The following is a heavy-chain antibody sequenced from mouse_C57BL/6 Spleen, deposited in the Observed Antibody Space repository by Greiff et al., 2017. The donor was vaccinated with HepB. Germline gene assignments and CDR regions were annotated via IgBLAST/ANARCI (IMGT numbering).Heavy chain of an antibody. CDR2: IHPNSGST. CDR1: GYTFTSYW. V-gene: IGHV1-64*01. D-gene: IGHD2-2*01. Sequence: QVQLQQPGAELVKPGASVKLSCKASGYTFTSYWMHWVKQRPGQGLEWIGMIHPNSGSTNYNEKFKSKATLTVDKSSSTAYMQLSSLTSEDSAVYYCAIGGMVTTEYYFDYWGQGTTLTVSS. CDR3: AIGGMVTTEYYFDY. J-gene: IGHJ2*01.